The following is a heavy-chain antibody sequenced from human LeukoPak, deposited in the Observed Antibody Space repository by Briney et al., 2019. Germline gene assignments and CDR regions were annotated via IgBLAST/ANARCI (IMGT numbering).Heavy chain of an antibody. CDR3: ARGTDMVRGPFQH. V-gene: IGHV4-34*01. J-gene: IGHJ1*01. CDR2: INHSGST. D-gene: IGHD3-10*01. Sequence: SETLSLTCAVYGGSFSGYYWSWIRQPPGKGLEWIGEINHSGSTNYNPSLKSRVTISVDTSKNQFSLKLSSVTAADTAVYYCARGTDMVRGPFQHWGQGTLVTVSS. CDR1: GGSFSGYY.